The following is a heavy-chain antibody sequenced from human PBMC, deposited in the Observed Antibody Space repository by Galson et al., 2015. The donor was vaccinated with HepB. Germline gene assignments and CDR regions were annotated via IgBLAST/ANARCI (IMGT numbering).Heavy chain of an antibody. V-gene: IGHV1-3*01. CDR3: ARARYSSGWYAY. CDR2: INAGNGNT. CDR1: GYTFTSYA. J-gene: IGHJ4*02. Sequence: SVKVSCKASGYTFTSYAMHWVRQAPGQRLEWMGWINAGNGNTKYSQKLQGRVTITRDTSASTAYMELSSLRSEDTAVYYCARARYSSGWYAYWGQGTLVTVSS. D-gene: IGHD6-19*01.